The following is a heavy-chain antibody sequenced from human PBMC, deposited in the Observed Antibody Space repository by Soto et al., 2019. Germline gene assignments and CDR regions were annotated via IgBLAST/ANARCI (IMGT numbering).Heavy chain of an antibody. CDR2: INSDGSST. CDR1: GFTFSSYW. Sequence: GGSLRLSCAASGFTFSSYWMHWVRQAPGKGLVWVSRINSDGSSTSYADSVKGRFTISRDDAKNSVYLQLNSLRDDDTAVYYCVRDRDWAFDIWGQGTMVIVSS. D-gene: IGHD3-9*01. CDR3: VRDRDWAFDI. V-gene: IGHV3-74*01. J-gene: IGHJ3*02.